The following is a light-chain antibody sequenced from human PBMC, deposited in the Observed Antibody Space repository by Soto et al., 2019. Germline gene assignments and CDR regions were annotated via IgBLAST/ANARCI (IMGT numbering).Light chain of an antibody. Sequence: EIVLTQSPGTLSLSPGEGGTLSCRASQSVCSRCLAWYQQKPGQAPRLLIFGASSRATGIPDRFSGSGSGTDFTLTISILEPEDSAVYYCQHYGSTPCTFGQGTKVDI. CDR2: GAS. V-gene: IGKV3-20*01. CDR3: QHYGSTPCT. J-gene: IGKJ1*01. CDR1: QSVCSRC.